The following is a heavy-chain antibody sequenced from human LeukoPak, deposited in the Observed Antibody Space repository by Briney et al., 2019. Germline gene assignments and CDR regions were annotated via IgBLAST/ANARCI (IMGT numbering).Heavy chain of an antibody. V-gene: IGHV5-51*01. CDR1: GYSLTGYW. J-gene: IGHJ4*02. D-gene: IGHD6-19*01. CDR2: IYLADSDT. Sequence: GESLKISCKGSGYSLTGYWIGWVRQMPGKGLEWMGIIYLADSDTRYSPSFQGQVTISADKSISTAYLQWSSLKASDTAVYYCARHHRYSSGGHYFDYWGQGTQVTVSS. CDR3: ARHHRYSSGGHYFDY.